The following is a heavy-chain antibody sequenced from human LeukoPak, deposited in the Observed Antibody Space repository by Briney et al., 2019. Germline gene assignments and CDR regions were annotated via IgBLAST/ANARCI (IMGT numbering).Heavy chain of an antibody. D-gene: IGHD3-10*01. CDR1: GFTFSSYW. V-gene: IGHV3-74*01. CDR3: ARDRVIYYYYGMGV. J-gene: IGHJ6*02. Sequence: GGSLRLSCVVSGFTFSSYWMHWVRQAPGKGLVWVSRINSDGSSTTYADSVKGRFTISRGNAKNTLYLQMNSLIGEDTAVYYCARDRVIYYYYGMGVWGQGTTVTVSS. CDR2: INSDGSST.